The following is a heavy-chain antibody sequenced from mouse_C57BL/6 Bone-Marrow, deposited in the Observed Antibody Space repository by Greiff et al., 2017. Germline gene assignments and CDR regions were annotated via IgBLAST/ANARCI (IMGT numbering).Heavy chain of an antibody. D-gene: IGHD4-1*01. J-gene: IGHJ2*01. V-gene: IGHV1-64*01. Sequence: QVQLQQPGAELVKPGASVKLSCKASGYTFTSYWMHWVKQRPGQGLEWIGMIHPNSGSTNYNEKFKSKATLTVDKSSSTAYMQLSSLTSEDAAVYYCARCGNLGRLDYWGQGTTLTVSS. CDR1: GYTFTSYW. CDR2: IHPNSGST. CDR3: ARCGNLGRLDY.